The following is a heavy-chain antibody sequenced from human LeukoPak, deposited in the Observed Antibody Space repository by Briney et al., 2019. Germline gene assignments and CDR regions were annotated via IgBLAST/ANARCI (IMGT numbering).Heavy chain of an antibody. CDR1: GGSISSSSYY. J-gene: IGHJ4*02. CDR2: IYYSGST. V-gene: IGHV4-39*07. Sequence: SETLSLTCTVSGGSISSSSYYWGRIRQPPGKGLEWIGSIYYSGSTYYNPSLKSRVTISVDTSKNQFSLKLSSVTAADTAVYYCARVKYYGSGSYYNAPVDYWGQGTLVTVSS. D-gene: IGHD3-10*01. CDR3: ARVKYYGSGSYYNAPVDY.